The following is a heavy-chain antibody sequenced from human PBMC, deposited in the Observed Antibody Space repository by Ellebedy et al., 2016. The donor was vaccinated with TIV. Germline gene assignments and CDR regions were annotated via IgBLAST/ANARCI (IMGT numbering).Heavy chain of an antibody. CDR1: GFTFSSYS. CDR2: ISSSSSYI. V-gene: IGHV3-21*01. Sequence: GGSLRLSXAASGFTFSSYSMNWVRQAPGKGLEWVSSISSSSSYIYYADSVKGRFTISRDNAKNSLYLQMNSLRAEDTAVYYCARVLYSSSRGFYYYYGMDVWGQGTTVTVSS. CDR3: ARVLYSSSRGFYYYYGMDV. J-gene: IGHJ6*02. D-gene: IGHD6-6*01.